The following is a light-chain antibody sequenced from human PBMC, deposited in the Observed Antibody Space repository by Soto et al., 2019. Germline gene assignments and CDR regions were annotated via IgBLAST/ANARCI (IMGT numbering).Light chain of an antibody. J-gene: IGKJ2*01. CDR3: QQYNSFSSYT. V-gene: IGKV1-5*01. Sequence: DIRMTQSPSTLSASVGDRVTITCRASQSISRWLAWYQQKPGKAPKVLIYDASSLQSGVPSRFSGSGSGTEFTLSITSLQPDEFATYYCQQYNSFSSYTFGQGTKLEIK. CDR1: QSISRW. CDR2: DAS.